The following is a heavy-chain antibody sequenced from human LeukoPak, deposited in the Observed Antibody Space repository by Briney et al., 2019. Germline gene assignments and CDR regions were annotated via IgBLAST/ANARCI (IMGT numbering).Heavy chain of an antibody. Sequence: VASAKVSCKASGYTFTSYDINWVRQATGQGLEWMGWMNPNSGNTGYAQKFQGRVTMTRNTSISTAYMELSSLRSEDTAVYYCARGRVRPNWFDPWGQGTLVTVSS. CDR1: GYTFTSYD. V-gene: IGHV1-8*01. CDR2: MNPNSGNT. CDR3: ARGRVRPNWFDP. J-gene: IGHJ5*02.